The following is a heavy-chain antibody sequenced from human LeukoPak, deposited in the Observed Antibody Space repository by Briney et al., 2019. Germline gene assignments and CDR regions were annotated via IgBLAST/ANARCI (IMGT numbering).Heavy chain of an antibody. J-gene: IGHJ4*02. V-gene: IGHV1-2*02. CDR3: ARGVEYSSSNPHYFGY. CDR1: GYTFTGYY. CDR2: INPNSGGT. Sequence: ASVKVSCKASGYTFTGYYMHWVRQAPGQGLEWMGWINPNSGGTNYAQKFQGRVTMTRDTSISTAYMELSRLRSDDTAVYYCARGVEYSSSNPHYFGYWGQGTLVTVSS. D-gene: IGHD6-13*01.